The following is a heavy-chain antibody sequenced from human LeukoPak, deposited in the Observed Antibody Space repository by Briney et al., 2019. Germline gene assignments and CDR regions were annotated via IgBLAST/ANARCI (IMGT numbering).Heavy chain of an antibody. CDR2: INTNTGNP. CDR1: GYTFTSYA. D-gene: IGHD2-2*01. J-gene: IGHJ5*02. V-gene: IGHV7-4-1*02. Sequence: GASVKVSCEASGYTFTSYAMNWVRQAPGQGLEWMGWINTNTGNPTYAQGFTGRFVFSLDTSVSTAYLQISSLKAEDTAVYYCAREGCSSTSCYGFDPWGQGTLVTVSS. CDR3: AREGCSSTSCYGFDP.